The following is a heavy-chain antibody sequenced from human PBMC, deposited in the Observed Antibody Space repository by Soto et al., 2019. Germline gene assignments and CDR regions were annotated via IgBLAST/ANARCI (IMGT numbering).Heavy chain of an antibody. V-gene: IGHV1-69*10. CDR2: TIPALGKT. D-gene: IGHD3-10*01. J-gene: IGHJ6*02. CDR1: GDNFKKNV. Sequence: GASVKVSGKPSGDNFKKNVFTWVRQAPGQGLEWMGGTIPALGKTHYIEKFQGRVTITVDDATRTVYMEVRDLTSEDTAIYYCARGPFRPSAMDVWGQGTTVTVSS. CDR3: ARGPFRPSAMDV.